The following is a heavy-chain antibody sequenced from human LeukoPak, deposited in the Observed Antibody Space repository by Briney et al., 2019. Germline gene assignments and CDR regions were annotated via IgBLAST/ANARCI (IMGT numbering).Heavy chain of an antibody. CDR2: INHSGST. Sequence: SETLSLTCAVYGGSFSGYYWSWICQPPGKGLEWIGEINHSGSTNYNPSLKSRVTISVDTSKNQFSLKLSSVTAADTAVYYCARAQGRGTVDYWGQGTLVTVSS. CDR3: ARAQGRGTVDY. D-gene: IGHD3-10*01. V-gene: IGHV4-34*01. J-gene: IGHJ4*02. CDR1: GGSFSGYY.